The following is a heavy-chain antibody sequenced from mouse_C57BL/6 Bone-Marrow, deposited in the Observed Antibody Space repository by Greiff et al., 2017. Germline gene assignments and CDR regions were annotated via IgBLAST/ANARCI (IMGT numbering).Heavy chain of an antibody. CDR2: ISDGGSYT. V-gene: IGHV5-4*01. D-gene: IGHD3-1*01. J-gene: IGHJ3*01. CDR1: GFTFSSYA. CDR3: ARDPPRGRGFAY. Sequence: EVMLVESGGGLVKPGGSLKLSCAASGFTFSSYAMSWVRQTPEKRLEWVATISDGGSYTYYPDNVKGRFTISRDNAKNNLYLQMSHLKSEDTAMYYCARDPPRGRGFAYWGQGTLVTVSA.